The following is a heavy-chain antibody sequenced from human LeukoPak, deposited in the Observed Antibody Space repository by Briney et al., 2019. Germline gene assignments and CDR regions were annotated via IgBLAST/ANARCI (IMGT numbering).Heavy chain of an antibody. J-gene: IGHJ5*01. CDR3: GYYNSGSYSTPDS. Sequence: GGSLRLSCAASGFTFSSYWMSWVRQAPGKGLEWVANIKQDGSEKYYVDSVKGRFTISRDNSKNTLKTLRSEDTAVYYCGYYNSGSYSTPDSWGQGTQVTVSS. CDR1: GFTFSSYW. V-gene: IGHV3-7*01. D-gene: IGHD3-10*01. CDR2: IKQDGSEK.